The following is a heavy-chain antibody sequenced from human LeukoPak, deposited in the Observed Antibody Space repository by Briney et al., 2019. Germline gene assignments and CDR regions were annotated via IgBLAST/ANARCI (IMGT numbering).Heavy chain of an antibody. V-gene: IGHV3-66*01. J-gene: IGHJ3*01. D-gene: IGHD6-13*01. CDR2: IYSGGST. Sequence: PGGSLRLSCAASGFTVSSNYMSWVRQAPGKGLEWVSVIYSGGSTYYADSVKGRFTISRDNAKNSLYLQMNSLRAEDTAVYYCAREGTSWPSHDAFDLWGQGTLVIVSS. CDR3: AREGTSWPSHDAFDL. CDR1: GFTVSSNY.